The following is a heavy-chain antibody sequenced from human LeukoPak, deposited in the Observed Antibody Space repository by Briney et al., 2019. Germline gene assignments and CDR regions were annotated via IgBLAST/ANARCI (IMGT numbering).Heavy chain of an antibody. CDR2: ISGSGGST. Sequence: GGSLRLSCAASGFTFSSYGMSWVRQAPGKGLEWVSAISGSGGSTYYADSVKGRFTISRDNSKNTLYLQMNSLKTEDTAVYYCTRFPGIAAAGTDYWGQGTLVTVSS. CDR3: TRFPGIAAAGTDY. D-gene: IGHD6-13*01. V-gene: IGHV3-23*01. CDR1: GFTFSSYG. J-gene: IGHJ4*02.